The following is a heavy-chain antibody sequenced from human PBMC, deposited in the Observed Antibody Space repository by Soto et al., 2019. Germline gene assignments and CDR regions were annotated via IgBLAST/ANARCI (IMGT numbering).Heavy chain of an antibody. CDR1: GSTFTSYD. J-gene: IGHJ5*02. D-gene: IGHD3-10*01. Sequence: ASVKGSCQASGSTFTSYDSSWVRQATGQGLEWMGWMNTNSGNKGDAQKFQGRVTMTMDTSSTTAYMELNSLTSEDTAVYYCARVPGALDPWGQGTLVTVSS. CDR2: MNTNSGNK. V-gene: IGHV1-8*01. CDR3: ARVPGALDP.